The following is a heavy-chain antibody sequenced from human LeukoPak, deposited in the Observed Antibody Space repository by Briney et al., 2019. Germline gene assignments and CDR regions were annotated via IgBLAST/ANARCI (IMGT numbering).Heavy chain of an antibody. CDR1: GFTFSSYS. Sequence: GGSLRLSCAASGFTFSSYSMNWVRQAPGKGLEWVSRISRIGTIYYADSVKGRFTISRDNAMNSLYLQMNSLREEDTAVYYCARTYYFGSGSHYFDYWGQGTLVTVSS. D-gene: IGHD3-10*01. CDR3: ARTYYFGSGSHYFDY. V-gene: IGHV3-48*02. CDR2: ISRIGTI. J-gene: IGHJ4*02.